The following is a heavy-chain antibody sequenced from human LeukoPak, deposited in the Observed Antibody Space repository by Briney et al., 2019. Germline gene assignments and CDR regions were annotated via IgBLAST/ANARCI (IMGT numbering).Heavy chain of an antibody. D-gene: IGHD6-6*01. J-gene: IGHJ4*02. CDR1: GFTFSSHW. V-gene: IGHV3-7*03. CDR3: AKWKYSNSGIDDY. Sequence: PGGSLRLSCAASGFTFSSHWMTWVRQAPGKGLEWVANIKEDGTRKNYMDSVKSRFTISRDNAKNSLYLQMSGLRAEDTALYYCAKWKYSNSGIDDYWGQGTLVTVSS. CDR2: IKEDGTRK.